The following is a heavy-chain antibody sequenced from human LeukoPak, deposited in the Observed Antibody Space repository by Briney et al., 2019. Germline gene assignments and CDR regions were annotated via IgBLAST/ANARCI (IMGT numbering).Heavy chain of an antibody. CDR1: GYTFITYG. Sequence: GASVKVSCKASGYTFITYGISWVRQAPGQGLEWMGWINGNYGDTKYAQQIQGRVTMTKDTSTGTAYMELRSLRSDDTAVYYCARGEYYFDYWGQGTLVPVSS. CDR2: INGNYGDT. CDR3: ARGEYYFDY. J-gene: IGHJ4*02. V-gene: IGHV1-18*01.